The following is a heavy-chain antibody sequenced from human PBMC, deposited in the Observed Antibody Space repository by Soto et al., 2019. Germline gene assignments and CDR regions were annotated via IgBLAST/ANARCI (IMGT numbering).Heavy chain of an antibody. CDR2: ISSSSSYI. Sequence: EVQLVESGGGLVKPGGSLRLPCAASGFTFSSYNMNWVRHASGKGLEWVSAISSSSSYIYYADSVKGRFTVSRDNAKNSLYMQMNSLRAEDTAVYYCARGPAPAGMGIDYWGQGTLVTVSS. CDR1: GFTFSSYN. J-gene: IGHJ4*02. V-gene: IGHV3-21*01. D-gene: IGHD2-2*01. CDR3: ARGPAPAGMGIDY.